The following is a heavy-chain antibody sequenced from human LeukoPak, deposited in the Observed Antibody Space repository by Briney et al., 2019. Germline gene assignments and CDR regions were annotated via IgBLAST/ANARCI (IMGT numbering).Heavy chain of an antibody. CDR3: ARDGVRDYDILTGYYTHYYYYMDV. CDR1: GGSISSYY. CDR2: IYTSGST. Sequence: SETLSLTCTVSGGSISSYYWSWIRQPAGKGLEWIGRIYTSGSTNYNPSLKSRVTMSVDTSKNQFSLKLSSVTAADTAVYYCARDGVRDYDILTGYYTHYYYYMDVWGKGTTVTISS. D-gene: IGHD3-9*01. V-gene: IGHV4-4*07. J-gene: IGHJ6*03.